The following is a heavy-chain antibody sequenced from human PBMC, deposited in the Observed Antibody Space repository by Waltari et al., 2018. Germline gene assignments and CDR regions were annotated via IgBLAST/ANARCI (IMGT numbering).Heavy chain of an antibody. J-gene: IGHJ5*02. Sequence: QVQLQESGPGLVKPSETLSLTCAVSGYSISSGYYWGWIRQPPGKGLEWIGRIYHSGSTYDKPSLKSRVTISVDTSKNQFSLKLSSVTAADTAVYYCARVRGYCSGGSCYDSNWFDPWGQGTLVTVSS. CDR3: ARVRGYCSGGSCYDSNWFDP. CDR1: GYSISSGYY. V-gene: IGHV4-38-2*01. CDR2: IYHSGST. D-gene: IGHD2-15*01.